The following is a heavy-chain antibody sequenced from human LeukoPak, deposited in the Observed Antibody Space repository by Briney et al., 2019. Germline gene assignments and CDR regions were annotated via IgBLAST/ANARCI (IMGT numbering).Heavy chain of an antibody. D-gene: IGHD6-13*01. J-gene: IGHJ6*03. CDR3: AREVRSFANYYYYYMDV. CDR1: GFTFSDYY. V-gene: IGHV3-11*04. Sequence: GGSLRLSCAASGFTFSDYYMSWIRQAPGKGLEWVSYISSSGSTIYYADSVKGRFTISRDNAKNSLYLQMNSLRAEDTAVYYCAREVRSFANYYYYYMDVWGKGTTVTVSS. CDR2: ISSSGSTI.